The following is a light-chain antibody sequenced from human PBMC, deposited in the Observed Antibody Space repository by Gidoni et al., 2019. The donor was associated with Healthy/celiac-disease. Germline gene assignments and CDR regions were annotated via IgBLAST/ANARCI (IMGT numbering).Light chain of an antibody. CDR1: QSVSSY. J-gene: IGKJ4*01. Sequence: EIVLPQSPATLSLSPGEQATLSCRASQSVSSYLAWYQQKPGQDPRLLIYDASNRATGIPARFSGSGSGTDFTLTISSREPEDFAVYYCQQRSNWPLTFGGGTKVEIK. V-gene: IGKV3-11*01. CDR2: DAS. CDR3: QQRSNWPLT.